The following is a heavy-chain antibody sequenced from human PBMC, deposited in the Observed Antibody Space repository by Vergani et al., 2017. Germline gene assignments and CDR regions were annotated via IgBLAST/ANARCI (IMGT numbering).Heavy chain of an antibody. CDR3: ASATPDYGSGSYPYYYYYMDV. CDR2: IWYDGSNK. D-gene: IGHD3-10*01. V-gene: IGHV3-33*01. Sequence: QVQLVESGGGVVQPGRSLRLSCAASGFTFSSYGMHWVRQAPGKGLEWVAVIWYDGSNKYYADSVKVRFTISRDNSKNTLYLQMNSLRAEDTAVYYCASATPDYGSGSYPYYYYYMDVWGKGTTVTVSS. J-gene: IGHJ6*03. CDR1: GFTFSSYG.